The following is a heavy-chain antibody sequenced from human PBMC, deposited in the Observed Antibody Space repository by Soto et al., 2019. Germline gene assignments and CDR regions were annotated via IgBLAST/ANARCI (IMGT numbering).Heavy chain of an antibody. J-gene: IGHJ3*02. D-gene: IGHD3-22*01. V-gene: IGHV1-69*13. CDR3: ARVKYYYDSSGPDAFDI. Sequence: ASVKVSCKASGGTFSSYAISWVRQAPGQGLEWMGGIIPIFGTANYAQKFQGRVTITADESTSTAYMELSSLRSEDTAVYYCARVKYYYDSSGPDAFDIWGQGTRVTVS. CDR1: GGTFSSYA. CDR2: IIPIFGTA.